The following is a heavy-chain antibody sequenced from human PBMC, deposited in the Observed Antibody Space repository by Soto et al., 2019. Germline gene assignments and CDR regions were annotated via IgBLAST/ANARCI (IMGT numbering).Heavy chain of an antibody. J-gene: IGHJ6*02. D-gene: IGHD2-2*01. Sequence: ASVKVSCKASGGTFSIYAISWVRQAPGQGLEWMGGIIPIFGTANYAQKFQGRVTITADESTSTAYMELSSLRSEDTAVYYCARVEGYSSSTSCCDYYYGMDVWGQGTTVTVSS. V-gene: IGHV1-69*13. CDR3: ARVEGYSSSTSCCDYYYGMDV. CDR2: IIPIFGTA. CDR1: GGTFSIYA.